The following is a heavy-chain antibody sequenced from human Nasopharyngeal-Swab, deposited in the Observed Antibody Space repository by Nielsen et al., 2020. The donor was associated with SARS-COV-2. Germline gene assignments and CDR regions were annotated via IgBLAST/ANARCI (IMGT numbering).Heavy chain of an antibody. J-gene: IGHJ4*02. CDR3: ARLGRSGSYSAHFDY. Sequence: GESLKISCKGSGYSFTSYWISWVRQMPGKGLEWMGRIDPSDSYTNYSPSFQGQVTISADKSISTAYLQWSSLKASDTAMYYCARLGRSGSYSAHFDYWGQGTLVTVSS. CDR1: GYSFTSYW. V-gene: IGHV5-10-1*04. D-gene: IGHD1-26*01. CDR2: IDPSDSYT.